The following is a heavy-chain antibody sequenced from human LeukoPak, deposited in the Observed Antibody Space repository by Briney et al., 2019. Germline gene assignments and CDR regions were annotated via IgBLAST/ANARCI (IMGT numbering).Heavy chain of an antibody. CDR1: GYTFTSYD. CDR2: MNPNSGNT. D-gene: IGHD6-19*01. CDR3: ARGASGWYGNNWFDP. V-gene: IGHV1-8*01. J-gene: IGHJ5*02. Sequence: WASVKVSCKASGYTFTSYDINWVRQATGQGLEWMGWMNPNSGNTGYAQKFQGRVTMTRNTSISTAYMELSSLRSEDTAVYYCARGASGWYGNNWFDPWGQGTLVTVSS.